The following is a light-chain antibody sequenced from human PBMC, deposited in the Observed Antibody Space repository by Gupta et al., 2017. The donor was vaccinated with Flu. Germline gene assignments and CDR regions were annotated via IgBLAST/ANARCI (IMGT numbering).Light chain of an antibody. V-gene: IGKV1-39*01. J-gene: IGKJ2*01. CDR3: QQSVTTPYT. CDR1: ETISSH. CDR2: AAS. Sequence: DIQMTQSPSSLSASVGDRVIITCRASETISSHNLNWYQQKPGKAPKVLSYAASSLQSGVPSRFSGSGSGTDFTLTITSLQPEDFATYYCQQSVTTPYTFGQGTKLEMK.